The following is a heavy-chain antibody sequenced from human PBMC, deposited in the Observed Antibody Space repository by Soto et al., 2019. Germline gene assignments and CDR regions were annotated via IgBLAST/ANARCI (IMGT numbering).Heavy chain of an antibody. CDR2: IYYSGST. V-gene: IGHV4-31*03. CDR3: ARVKRVEVVVITPGAFDI. J-gene: IGHJ3*02. Sequence: QVQLQESGPGLVKPSQTMSLTCTVSGGSISSGGYYWSWIRQHPGKGLEWIGYIYYSGSTYYNPSLKSRVTISVDTSKNQFSLKLSSVTAADTAVYYCARVKRVEVVVITPGAFDIWGQGTMVTVSS. CDR1: GGSISSGGYY. D-gene: IGHD3-22*01.